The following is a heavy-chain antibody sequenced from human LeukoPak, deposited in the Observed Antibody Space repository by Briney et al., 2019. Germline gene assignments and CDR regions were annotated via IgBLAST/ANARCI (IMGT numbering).Heavy chain of an antibody. V-gene: IGHV4-61*02. CDR2: IYSSGST. CDR1: GGSISSGSYY. Sequence: PSETLSLTCTVSGGSISSGSYYWSWIRQPARKGLEWIGRIYSSGSTNYNPSLKSRVTISLDTSKNQFSLKLSSVTAADTAVYYCGREGGVYYDYWGQGTLVTVSS. J-gene: IGHJ4*02. CDR3: GREGGVYYDY. D-gene: IGHD2-8*01.